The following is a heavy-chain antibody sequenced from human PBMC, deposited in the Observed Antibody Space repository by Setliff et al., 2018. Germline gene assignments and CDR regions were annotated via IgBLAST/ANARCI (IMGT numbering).Heavy chain of an antibody. V-gene: IGHV4-59*04. Sequence: SETLSLTCTVSGGSIRGFYWNWIRQPPGKELEWIGNIYYSGSTYYNPSLKSRVTISVDTSKNQFSLNLSSLTAADTAVYYCARHRGVVAASDYMDVWGKGTTVTVSS. D-gene: IGHD2-15*01. J-gene: IGHJ6*03. CDR1: GGSIRGFY. CDR2: IYYSGST. CDR3: ARHRGVVAASDYMDV.